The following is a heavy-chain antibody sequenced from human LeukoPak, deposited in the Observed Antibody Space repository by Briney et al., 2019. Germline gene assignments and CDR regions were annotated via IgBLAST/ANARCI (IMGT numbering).Heavy chain of an antibody. CDR1: VSEFIFSNYG. CDR3: VKDRTGTYTLDY. CDR2: ISDDGSRQ. V-gene: IGHV3-30*18. D-gene: IGHD3-10*01. Sequence: PGGSLRLSCAASVSEFIFSNYGMHWVRQAPGKGLQWVAFISDDGSRQHYADSVKGRFTISRDNSKNTLNLQMNSLRAEDTAVYYCVKDRTGTYTLDYWGQGTLVTVSS. J-gene: IGHJ4*02.